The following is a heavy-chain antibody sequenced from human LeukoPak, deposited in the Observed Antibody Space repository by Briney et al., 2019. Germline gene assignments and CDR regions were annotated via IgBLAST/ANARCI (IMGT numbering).Heavy chain of an antibody. D-gene: IGHD5-18*01. CDR3: ASWTAMPYYYYGMDV. Sequence: ASVKVSCKASGYTFTSYYMHWVRQAPGQGLEWMGWINPNSGGTNYAQKFQGRVTMTRDTSISTAYMELSRLRSDDTAVYYCASWTAMPYYYYGMDVWGQGTTVTVSS. CDR1: GYTFTSYY. CDR2: INPNSGGT. V-gene: IGHV1-2*02. J-gene: IGHJ6*02.